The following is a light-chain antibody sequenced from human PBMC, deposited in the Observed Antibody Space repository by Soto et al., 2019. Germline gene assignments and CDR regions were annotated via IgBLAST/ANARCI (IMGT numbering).Light chain of an antibody. CDR3: HQRQYWPPIT. CDR1: QSVSST. CDR2: GAS. V-gene: IGKV3-15*01. J-gene: IGKJ5*01. Sequence: EIVMTQSPVTLSVPPGESATLSCRASQSVSSTLAWFQQKPGQAPRLLIYGASTRATGIPARFSGSGSGTDFTLTISRLEPEDFAVYYCHQRQYWPPITFGQGTRLEI.